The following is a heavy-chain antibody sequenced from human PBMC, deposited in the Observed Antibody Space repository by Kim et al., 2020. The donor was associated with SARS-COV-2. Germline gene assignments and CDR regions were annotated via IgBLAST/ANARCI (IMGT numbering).Heavy chain of an antibody. CDR3: VRDQSISNWYASGSFDH. V-gene: IGHV1-46*01. J-gene: IGHJ4*02. D-gene: IGHD6-13*01. Sequence: ASVKVSCEASGYTFTSYYMHWVRQAPGQGLEWMGIINPSGGTTSYAQKFQGRVTMTRDTSTSTVYMEVSSLRSEDTAVYYCVRDQSISNWYASGSFDHWGQGTLVTVSS. CDR1: GYTFTSYY. CDR2: INPSGGTT.